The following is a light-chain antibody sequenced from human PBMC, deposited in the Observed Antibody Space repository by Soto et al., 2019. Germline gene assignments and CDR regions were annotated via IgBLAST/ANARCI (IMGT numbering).Light chain of an antibody. CDR3: QQSYITPHP. Sequence: DIQMTQSPSSLSASVRDTVTITCRASQSICVHLNWYQQKPGEVPKLLIYAASNLHSGVPSRLSGSRSETDFALTISNLQPEDFATYYCQQSYITPHPFGQGTRLEIK. CDR2: AAS. V-gene: IGKV1-39*01. J-gene: IGKJ2*01. CDR1: QSICVH.